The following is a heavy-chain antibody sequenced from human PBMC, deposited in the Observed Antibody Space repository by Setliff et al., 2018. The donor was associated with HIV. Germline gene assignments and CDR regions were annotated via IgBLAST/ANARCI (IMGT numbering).Heavy chain of an antibody. CDR2: ISRSSTTM. V-gene: IGHV3-48*01. CDR1: GFTFSDYS. Sequence: GGSLRLSCAASGFTFSDYSMNWVRQAPGKGLEWVSYISRSSTTMYYADSVKGRFTISRDNAKNSLFLQMNSLRAEDTAVYYCARDSRADILTGYYRGCFDPWGQGTLVTVSS. CDR3: ARDSRADILTGYYRGCFDP. D-gene: IGHD3-9*01. J-gene: IGHJ5*02.